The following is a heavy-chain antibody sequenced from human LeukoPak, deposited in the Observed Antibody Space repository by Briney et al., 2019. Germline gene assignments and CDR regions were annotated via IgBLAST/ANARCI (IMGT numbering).Heavy chain of an antibody. CDR3: AKAGSGSYYNYGFDY. J-gene: IGHJ4*02. CDR1: GFTFSSYA. CDR2: ISGSGGST. D-gene: IGHD3-10*01. V-gene: IGHV3-23*01. Sequence: GGSLRLSCAASGFTFSSYAMSWVRQAPGKGLEWVSAISGSGGSTYYADPVKGRFTISRDNSKNTLYLQMNSLRAEDTAVYYCAKAGSGSYYNYGFDYWGQGILVTVSS.